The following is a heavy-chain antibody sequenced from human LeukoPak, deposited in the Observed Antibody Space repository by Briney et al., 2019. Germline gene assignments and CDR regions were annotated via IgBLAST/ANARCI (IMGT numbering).Heavy chain of an antibody. CDR3: ARSPWGNYFDY. V-gene: IGHV4-30-2*01. J-gene: IGHJ4*02. Sequence: SETLSLTCAVSGGSISSDGYSWSWIRQPPGKGLEWIGYIYHSGSTYYNPSLKSRVTISVDRSKNQFSLKLSSVTAADTAVYYCARSPWGNYFDYWGQGTLVTVSS. D-gene: IGHD7-27*01. CDR1: GGSISSDGYS. CDR2: IYHSGST.